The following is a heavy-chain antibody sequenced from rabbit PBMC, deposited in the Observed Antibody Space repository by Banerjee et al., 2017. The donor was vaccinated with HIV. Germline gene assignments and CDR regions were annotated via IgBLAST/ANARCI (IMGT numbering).Heavy chain of an antibody. V-gene: IGHV1S8*01. J-gene: IGHJ4*01. D-gene: IGHD2-1*01. CDR3: ARNDYGDYAYYFNL. Sequence: ASWVNGRFTISSDSAQNTVDLQMNSLTAADTATYFCARNDYGDYAYYFNLWGPGTLVTVS.